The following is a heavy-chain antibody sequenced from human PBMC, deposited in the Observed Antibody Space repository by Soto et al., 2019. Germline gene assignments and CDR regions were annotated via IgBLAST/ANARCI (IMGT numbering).Heavy chain of an antibody. V-gene: IGHV1-69*12. Sequence: QVQLVQSGAEVKKPGSSVKVSCKASGGTFSSYAISWVRQAPGQGLEWMGGIIPIFGTANYAQKFQGRVTITADESTSTAYMELRSLRSEYTAVYYFARDSSGDGLYYYYGMDVWGQGTTVTVSS. CDR2: IIPIFGTA. J-gene: IGHJ6*02. D-gene: IGHD4-17*01. CDR3: ARDSSGDGLYYYYGMDV. CDR1: GGTFSSYA.